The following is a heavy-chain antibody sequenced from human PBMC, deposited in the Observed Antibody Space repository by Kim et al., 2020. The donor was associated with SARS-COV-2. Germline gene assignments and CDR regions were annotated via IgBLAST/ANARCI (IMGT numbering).Heavy chain of an antibody. V-gene: IGHV3-21*01. CDR3: ARDLVVQQQLVSHDY. J-gene: IGHJ4*01. CDR2: ISSSSSYI. Sequence: GGSLRLSCAGSGFTLSSYAMYWVRQAPGKGLEWVSSISSSSSYIYYADSVKGRFTISRDNAKNSLYLQMNSLRAEDTAVYYCARDLVVQQQLVSHDYWG. CDR1: GFTLSSYA. D-gene: IGHD6-13*01.